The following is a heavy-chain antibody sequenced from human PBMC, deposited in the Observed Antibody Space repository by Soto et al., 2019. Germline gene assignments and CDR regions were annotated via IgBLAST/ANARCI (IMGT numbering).Heavy chain of an antibody. V-gene: IGHV1-69*06. J-gene: IGHJ3*02. D-gene: IGHD4-17*01. CDR3: ASVSSTVTFRDDFDI. CDR1: GCTFSSYA. Sequence: ASVKVSCKASGCTFSSYAISWVRQAPGQGLEWMGGIIPIFGTAKYAQKFPGRVTITADKSTSTAYMELSCLRSDDTPVYNCASVSSTVTFRDDFDIWGQGTSLTV. CDR2: IIPIFGTA.